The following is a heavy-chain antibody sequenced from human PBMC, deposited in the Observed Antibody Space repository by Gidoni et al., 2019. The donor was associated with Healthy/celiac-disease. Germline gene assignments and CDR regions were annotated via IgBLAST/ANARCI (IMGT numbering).Heavy chain of an antibody. CDR1: GYTFTSYY. CDR2: INPSGGST. J-gene: IGHJ4*02. CDR3: ARVLVGATYFDH. D-gene: IGHD1-26*01. V-gene: IGHV1-46*01. Sequence: QVQLVQCGTEVKKPGASEKVTCKEYGYTFTSYYMHWVRQAPGQGLEWMGIINPSGGSTSYAQKFQGRVTMTRDTSTSTVYMELSSLSSEDTAVYYCARVLVGATYFDHWGQGTLVTVSS.